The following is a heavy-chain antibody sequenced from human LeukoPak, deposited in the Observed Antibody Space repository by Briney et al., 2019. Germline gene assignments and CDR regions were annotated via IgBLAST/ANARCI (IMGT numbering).Heavy chain of an antibody. J-gene: IGHJ6*03. V-gene: IGHV4-34*01. Sequence: SETLSLTCAVYGGSFSGYYWSWIRQPPGKGLEWIGEINHSGSTYYNPSLKSRVTISVDTSKNQFSLKLSSVTAADTAVYYCARGRRVVVPAAIAGQRTRNYYYYYMDVWGKGTTVTVSS. CDR2: INHSGST. CDR1: GGSFSGYY. D-gene: IGHD2-2*01. CDR3: ARGRRVVVPAAIAGQRTRNYYYYYMDV.